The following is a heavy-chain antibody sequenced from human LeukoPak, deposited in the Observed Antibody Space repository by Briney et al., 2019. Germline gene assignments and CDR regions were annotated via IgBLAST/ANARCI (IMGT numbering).Heavy chain of an antibody. CDR3: AKDLYYVTLTNFDY. Sequence: GRSLRLSCAASGFTFSSYAMSWVRQAPGKGLEWVSAISGSGGSTYYADSVKGRFTISRDNSKNTLYLQMNSLRAEDTAVYYCAKDLYYVTLTNFDYWGQGTLVTVSS. CDR2: ISGSGGST. CDR1: GFTFSSYA. V-gene: IGHV3-23*01. J-gene: IGHJ4*02. D-gene: IGHD1-26*01.